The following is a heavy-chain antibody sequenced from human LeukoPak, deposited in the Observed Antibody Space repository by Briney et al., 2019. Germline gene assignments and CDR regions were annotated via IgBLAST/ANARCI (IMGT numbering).Heavy chain of an antibody. J-gene: IGHJ4*02. CDR1: GDSIASYY. D-gene: IGHD3-22*01. Sequence: PPATLSLTCTASGDSIASYYWNWVRQPPGQGLEWIGYVYYSGSTNYNPSLQSRVTISVDTSKNQFSLNLTSVTAAETAVYYCARSVYYYDNFDYWGQGILVTVSS. CDR2: VYYSGST. CDR3: ARSVYYYDNFDY. V-gene: IGHV4-59*08.